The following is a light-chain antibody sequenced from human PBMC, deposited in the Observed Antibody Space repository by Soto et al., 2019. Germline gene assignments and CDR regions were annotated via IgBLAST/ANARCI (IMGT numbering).Light chain of an antibody. CDR2: AAS. CDR1: QDIGSF. J-gene: IGKJ1*01. V-gene: IGKV1-8*01. CDR3: QQSYSSPPT. Sequence: AIRMTQSPSSLSASTVDGVAITFRASQDIGSFLAWYQQKPGKAPKLLIYAASTLESGVPSRFSGSRSGPDFTLTISSLQPEDFATYYCQQSYSSPPTFGQGTKVDNK.